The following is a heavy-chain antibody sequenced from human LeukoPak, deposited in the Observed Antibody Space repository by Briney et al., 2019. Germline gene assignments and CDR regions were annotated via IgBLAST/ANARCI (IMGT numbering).Heavy chain of an antibody. CDR3: NDPPTSL. CDR2: IKSKTDGGTV. CDR1: GFNFTNAW. J-gene: IGHJ4*02. V-gene: IGHV3-15*01. D-gene: IGHD5-12*01. Sequence: PGESLRLSRAPSGFNFTNAWVSWVRQAPGKGLEWLGRIKSKTDGGTVEHAAPVKGKFTISRDDSKNTLYLQMNSLKTEDTAVYYCNDPPTSLWGQGLLVTVSS.